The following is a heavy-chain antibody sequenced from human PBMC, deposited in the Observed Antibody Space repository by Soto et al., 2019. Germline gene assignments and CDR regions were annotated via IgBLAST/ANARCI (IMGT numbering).Heavy chain of an antibody. CDR1: GYTFTSYG. CDR2: ISAYNGNT. CDR3: ARCALVSSSSVHYYYGMDV. D-gene: IGHD6-6*01. Sequence: ASVKVSCKASGYTFTSYGISWVRQAPGQGLEWMGWISAYNGNTNYAQKLQGRVTMTTDTSTSTAYMELRSLRSDDTAVYYCARCALVSSSSVHYYYGMDVWGQGTTVTVS. J-gene: IGHJ6*02. V-gene: IGHV1-18*04.